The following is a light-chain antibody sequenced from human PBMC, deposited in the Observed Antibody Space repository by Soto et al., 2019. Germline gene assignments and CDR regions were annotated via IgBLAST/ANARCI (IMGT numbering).Light chain of an antibody. Sequence: QSVLTQPASVSGSPGQSITISCTGTSSDVGGYKYVSWYQQHPDKAPKLIIFEVSNRPSGISSRFSGSKSGNTASLTISGLQAEDEAEYYCSSYTSTSPVVFGGGTKLTVL. V-gene: IGLV2-14*01. CDR1: SSDVGGYKY. CDR2: EVS. J-gene: IGLJ2*01. CDR3: SSYTSTSPVV.